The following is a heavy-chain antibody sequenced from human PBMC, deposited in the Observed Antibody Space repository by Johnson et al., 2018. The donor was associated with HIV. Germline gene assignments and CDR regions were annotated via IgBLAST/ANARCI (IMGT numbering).Heavy chain of an antibody. CDR2: ISGSGGST. D-gene: IGHD6-19*01. V-gene: IGHV3-23*04. Sequence: VQLVESGGGLVQPGGSLRLSCAASGFTFSTYAMSWVRQAPGKGLEWVSGISGSGGSTYYADSVKSRFTISRDHSKNTLYLQMNSLKTVDTAVYYGTTARNRLWSSSGWTGFWAFDVWGQGTMVTVSS. CDR3: TTARNRLWSSSGWTGFWAFDV. CDR1: GFTFSTYA. J-gene: IGHJ3*01.